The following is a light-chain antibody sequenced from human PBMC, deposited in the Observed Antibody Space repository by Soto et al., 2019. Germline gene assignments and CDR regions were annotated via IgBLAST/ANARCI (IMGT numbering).Light chain of an antibody. CDR3: QHRMNWPLT. CDR1: QSVSSY. V-gene: IGKV3-11*01. Sequence: EIVVTQSPAAVSLSQGERATRSCRASQSVSSYLAWYQQKPGQAPRLLIYDASNRATGIPARFSGSGSETDFTLTISSLEPEDFAVYYCQHRMNWPLTFGQGTRLEIK. J-gene: IGKJ5*01. CDR2: DAS.